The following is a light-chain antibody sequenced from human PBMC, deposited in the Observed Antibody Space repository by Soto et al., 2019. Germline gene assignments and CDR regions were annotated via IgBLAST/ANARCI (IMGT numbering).Light chain of an antibody. CDR3: CSYTSSTNYV. CDR1: SSDVSIYNY. CDR2: EVS. V-gene: IGLV2-14*01. J-gene: IGLJ1*01. Sequence: QSALTQPASVSGSPGQSITIFCTGTSSDVSIYNYVSWYQQHPGKAPKLMISEVSNRPSGVSNRFSGAKSGNTASLTISGLQVEDEADYYCCSYTSSTNYVFGAGTKVTVL.